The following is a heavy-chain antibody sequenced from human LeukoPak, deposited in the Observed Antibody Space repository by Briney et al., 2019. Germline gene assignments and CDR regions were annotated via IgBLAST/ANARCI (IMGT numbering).Heavy chain of an antibody. CDR3: ARSQSITMVRGANY. Sequence: SVKVSCKASGGTFSSYAISWVRQAPGQGLEWMGRIIPIFGTANYAQKFQGRVTITTDESTSTAYMELSRLRSDDTAVYYCARSQSITMVRGANYWGQGTLVTVSS. CDR2: IIPIFGTA. J-gene: IGHJ4*02. CDR1: GGTFSSYA. D-gene: IGHD3-10*01. V-gene: IGHV1-69*05.